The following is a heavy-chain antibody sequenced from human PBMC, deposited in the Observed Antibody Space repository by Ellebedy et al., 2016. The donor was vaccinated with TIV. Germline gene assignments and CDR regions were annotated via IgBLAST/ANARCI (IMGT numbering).Heavy chain of an antibody. CDR3: ARDLRSGSYGVD. Sequence: GESLKISCAASGFTFSSYWMSWVRQAPGKGLEWVANIKQDGSEKYYVDSVKGRFTISRDNAKNSVSLQMNSLRAEDTAVYYGARDLRSGSYGVDWGQGTLVTVSS. CDR2: IKQDGSEK. J-gene: IGHJ4*02. D-gene: IGHD3-16*01. V-gene: IGHV3-7*01. CDR1: GFTFSSYW.